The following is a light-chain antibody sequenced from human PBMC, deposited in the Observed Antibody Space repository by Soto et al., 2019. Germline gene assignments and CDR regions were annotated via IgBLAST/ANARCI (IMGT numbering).Light chain of an antibody. Sequence: QSALTRPASVSGGPGQSIRSSCTGTSGEVGGCNYVSCYQQHSGKAPKLMIYEVSNRPSGVSNRLSGSKSGNTASLTISGLQAEDEAEYFCISYTSSSTLVFGSGTKVNV. CDR1: SGEVGGCNY. CDR3: ISYTSSSTLV. CDR2: EVS. J-gene: IGLJ1*01. V-gene: IGLV2-14*01.